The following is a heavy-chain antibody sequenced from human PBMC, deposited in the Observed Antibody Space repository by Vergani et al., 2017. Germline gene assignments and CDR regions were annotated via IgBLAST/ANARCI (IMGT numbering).Heavy chain of an antibody. CDR2: NYYSGTT. CDR1: GGSISSGDYY. V-gene: IGHV4-30-4*01. Sequence: QVQLQESGPGLVKPSQTLSLTCTVSGGSISSGDYYWSWIRQPPGKGLEWIGYNYYSGTTYYNPSLESRLTISLDTSENHLSLKLTSVTAAAAAVYYWARQKYFYMDVLGKGATVTVS. J-gene: IGHJ6*03. CDR3: ARQKYFYMDV.